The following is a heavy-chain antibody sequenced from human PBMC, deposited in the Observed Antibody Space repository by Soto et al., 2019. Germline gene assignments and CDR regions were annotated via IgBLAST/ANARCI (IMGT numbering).Heavy chain of an antibody. CDR3: ARSGYGDYYFDY. J-gene: IGHJ4*02. CDR2: ISAYNGNT. CDR1: GYTFTGYY. Sequence: ASVKVSCKASGYTFTGYYMRWVRQSTGQGLEWMGWISAYNGNTNYAQKLQGRVTMTTDTSTSTAYMELRSLGSDDTAVYYCARSGYGDYYFDYWGQGTLVTVSS. D-gene: IGHD4-17*01. V-gene: IGHV1-18*04.